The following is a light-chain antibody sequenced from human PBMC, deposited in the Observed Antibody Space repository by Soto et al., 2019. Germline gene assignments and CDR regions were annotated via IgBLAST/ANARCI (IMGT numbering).Light chain of an antibody. J-gene: IGLJ2*01. CDR3: CSYAGSSPSVV. V-gene: IGLV2-11*01. CDR2: AVS. CDR1: NSDVGGYNS. Sequence: QSVLTQPRSVSGSPGQSVTISCTGTNSDVGGYNSVSWYQQLPGKAPKLMISAVSQRPSGVTDRFSGAKSGNTASLTISGLQAEDEADYYCCSYAGSSPSVVFGGGTKVTVL.